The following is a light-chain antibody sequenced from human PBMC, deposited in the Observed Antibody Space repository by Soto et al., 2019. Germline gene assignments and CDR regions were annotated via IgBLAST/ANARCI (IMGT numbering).Light chain of an antibody. CDR1: QSISTY. Sequence: QVTQTPSSLSASVGDRVPITCRASQSISTYLIWYQQKPGKAPKLLIYATSSLQSGVPSRFSGSGSGTDFTLTISILQPEDFATYYCQQSYSTPWTFGQVTIVDI. CDR2: ATS. CDR3: QQSYSTPWT. V-gene: IGKV1-39*01. J-gene: IGKJ1*01.